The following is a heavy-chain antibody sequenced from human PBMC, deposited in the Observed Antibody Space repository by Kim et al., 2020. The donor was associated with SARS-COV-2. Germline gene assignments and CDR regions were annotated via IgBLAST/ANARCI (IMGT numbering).Heavy chain of an antibody. CDR2: IKSKTDGGTT. CDR3: TTPPRGYSYGYRPDY. J-gene: IGHJ4*02. V-gene: IGHV3-15*01. D-gene: IGHD5-18*01. CDR1: GFTFSNAW. Sequence: GGSLRLSCAASGFTFSNAWMSWVRQAPGKGLEWVGRIKSKTDGGTTDYAAPVKGRFTISRDDSKNTLYLQMNSLKTEDTAVYYCTTPPRGYSYGYRPDYWGQGTLVTVSS.